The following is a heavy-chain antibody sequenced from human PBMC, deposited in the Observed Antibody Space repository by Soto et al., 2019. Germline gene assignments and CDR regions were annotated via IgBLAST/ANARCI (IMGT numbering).Heavy chain of an antibody. CDR2: IRSKANRYAT. J-gene: IGHJ6*02. CDR3: AKLSGYDYPYYYYGMDV. V-gene: IGHV3-73*02. D-gene: IGHD5-12*01. CDR1: GFTFSGSA. Sequence: EVQLVESGGGLVQPGGSLKLSCAASGFTFSGSAMHWVRQASGKGLEWVGRIRSKANRYATAYAASVKGRFTISRDDSKNTLYLQMNSLRAEDTAVYYCAKLSGYDYPYYYYGMDVWGQGTTVTVSS.